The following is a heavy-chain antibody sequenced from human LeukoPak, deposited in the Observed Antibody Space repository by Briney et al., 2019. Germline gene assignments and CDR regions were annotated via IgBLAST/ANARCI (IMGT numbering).Heavy chain of an antibody. Sequence: ASVKVFCKASGYTFTSYGISWARQAPGQGLEWMGWISANNGNTDYAQKLQGRVTMTTDTSTSTAYMELRSLRSDDTAVYYCARAHAGMTPPTYWGQGTLVTVSS. J-gene: IGHJ4*02. CDR3: ARAHAGMTPPTY. D-gene: IGHD1-14*01. CDR1: GYTFTSYG. CDR2: ISANNGNT. V-gene: IGHV1-18*01.